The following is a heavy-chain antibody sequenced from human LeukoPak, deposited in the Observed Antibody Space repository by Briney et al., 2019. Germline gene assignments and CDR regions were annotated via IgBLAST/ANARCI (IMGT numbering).Heavy chain of an antibody. D-gene: IGHD3-22*01. J-gene: IGHJ4*02. Sequence: ASVKVSCKASGYTFTSYDINWVRQATGQGLEWMGWMNPNSGNTGYAQKFQGRATMTRNTSISTAYMELSSLRSEDTAVYYCARANYYDSSGSPYYYFDYWGQGTLVTVSS. CDR2: MNPNSGNT. CDR3: ARANYYDSSGSPYYYFDY. CDR1: GYTFTSYD. V-gene: IGHV1-8*01.